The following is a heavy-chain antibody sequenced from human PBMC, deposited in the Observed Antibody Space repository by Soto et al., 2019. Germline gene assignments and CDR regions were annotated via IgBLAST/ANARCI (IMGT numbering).Heavy chain of an antibody. D-gene: IGHD6-19*01. Sequence: EVQLVESGGGLVQPGGPLRLSCAASGFTFRRYWMHWVRQAPGKGLVWVSRISSDGSNIIHADSVKGRFPISGDDAKNTLYLQMNNLRDEDTAVYYCGRDQTMAGPTTLEYWGQGALVTVSS. CDR2: ISSDGSNI. CDR1: GFTFRRYW. J-gene: IGHJ4*02. CDR3: GRDQTMAGPTTLEY. V-gene: IGHV3-74*01.